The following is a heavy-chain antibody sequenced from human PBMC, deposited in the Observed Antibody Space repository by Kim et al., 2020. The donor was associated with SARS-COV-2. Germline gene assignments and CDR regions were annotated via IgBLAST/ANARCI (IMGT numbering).Heavy chain of an antibody. D-gene: IGHD3-10*01. Sequence: TIYYADSVKGRFTISRDNAKNSLYLQMNSLRAEDTAVYYCARDRAVRIDYWGQGTLVTVSS. V-gene: IGHV3-48*03. CDR2: TI. CDR3: ARDRAVRIDY. J-gene: IGHJ4*02.